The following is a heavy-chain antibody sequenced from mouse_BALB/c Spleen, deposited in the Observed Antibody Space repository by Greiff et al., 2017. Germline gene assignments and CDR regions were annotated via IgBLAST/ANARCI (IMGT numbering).Heavy chain of an antibody. CDR1: GFSLTSYG. Sequence: VQLQQSGPGLVAPSQSLSITCTVSGFSLTSYGVHWVRQPPGKGLEWLGVIRAGGSTNYNSALMSRLSISKDHSKSQVFLKMNSLQTDDTAMYYCARDRDYYGSSSYYAMDYWGQGNSVTVSS. CDR3: ARDRDYYGSSSYYAMDY. D-gene: IGHD1-1*01. V-gene: IGHV2-9*02. CDR2: IRAGGST. J-gene: IGHJ4*01.